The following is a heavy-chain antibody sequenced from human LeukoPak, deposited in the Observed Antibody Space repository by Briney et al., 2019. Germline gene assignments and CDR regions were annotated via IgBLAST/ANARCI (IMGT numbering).Heavy chain of an antibody. J-gene: IGHJ3*02. Sequence: ASVKVSCKASGYTFTSYGISWVRQAPGQGLEWMGWMNPNSGNTGYAQKFQGRVTITRNTSISTAYMELSSLRSEDTAVYYCARPNSAAAGAFDIWGQGTMVTVSS. D-gene: IGHD2-2*01. V-gene: IGHV1-8*03. CDR2: MNPNSGNT. CDR1: GYTFTSYG. CDR3: ARPNSAAAGAFDI.